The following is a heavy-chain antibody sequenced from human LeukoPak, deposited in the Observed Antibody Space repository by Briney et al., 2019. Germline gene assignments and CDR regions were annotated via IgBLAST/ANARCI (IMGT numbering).Heavy chain of an antibody. D-gene: IGHD2-2*01. V-gene: IGHV4-34*01. J-gene: IGHJ4*02. CDR3: ARASNDCSSTSCPFDY. CDR1: GGSFSGYY. Sequence: SETLSLTCAVYGGSFSGYYWSWIRQPPGKGLEWIGEINHSGSTNYNPSLKSRVTISVDTSKNQFSLKLSSVTAADTAVYYCARASNDCSSTSCPFDYWGQGTLDTVSS. CDR2: INHSGST.